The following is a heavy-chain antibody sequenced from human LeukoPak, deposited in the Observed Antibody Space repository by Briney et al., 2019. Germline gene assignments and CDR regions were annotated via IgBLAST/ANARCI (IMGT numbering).Heavy chain of an antibody. J-gene: IGHJ4*02. CDR1: GFTFSSYA. Sequence: GGSLRLSCAASGFTFSSYAMSWVRQAPGKGLEWVSAISGSGGSTYYADSVKGRFTISRDNAKNSLYPQMNSLRAEDTAVYYCARVNYYDSSATDYWGQGTLVTVSS. CDR3: ARVNYYDSSATDY. D-gene: IGHD3-22*01. CDR2: ISGSGGST. V-gene: IGHV3-23*01.